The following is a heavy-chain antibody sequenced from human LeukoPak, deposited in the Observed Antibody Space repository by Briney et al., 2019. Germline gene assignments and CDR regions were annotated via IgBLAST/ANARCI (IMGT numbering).Heavy chain of an antibody. V-gene: IGHV4-59*01. Sequence: SETLSLTCSVSGGSISSNYWSWIRQPPGKGLEWIGYISDRGSTNYNPSLESRVTISVDTSKNQFSLKLRSVTAADTAVYYCARVKRVAVAEYYYYYGLDVWGQGTTVTVSS. CDR3: ARVKRVAVAEYYYYYGLDV. CDR1: GGSISSNY. D-gene: IGHD6-19*01. CDR2: ISDRGST. J-gene: IGHJ6*02.